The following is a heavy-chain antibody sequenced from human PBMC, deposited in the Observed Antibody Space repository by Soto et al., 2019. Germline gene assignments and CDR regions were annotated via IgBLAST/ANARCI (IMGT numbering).Heavy chain of an antibody. CDR2: ISSGSKTI. Sequence: GGSLRLSCAASGFTFSSYAMHWVRQAPGKGLEWVSYISSGSKTIYYAESVKGRFTVSRDNARNSQYLQMNSLRDEDTAVYYCAREDILGVRSFDYWGQGTLVTVPS. CDR1: GFTFSSYA. V-gene: IGHV3-48*02. J-gene: IGHJ4*02. D-gene: IGHD3-9*01. CDR3: AREDILGVRSFDY.